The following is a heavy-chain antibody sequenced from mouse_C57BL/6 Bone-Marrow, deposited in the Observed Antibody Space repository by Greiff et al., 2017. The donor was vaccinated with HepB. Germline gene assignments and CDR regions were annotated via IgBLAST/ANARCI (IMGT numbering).Heavy chain of an antibody. CDR3: AIGDYDGTWFAY. CDR1: GYTFTSYW. D-gene: IGHD2-4*01. J-gene: IGHJ3*01. Sequence: QVQLKQPGAELVKPGASVKVSCKASGYTFTSYWMHWVKQRPGQGLEWIGRIHPSDSDTNYNQKFKGKATLTVDKSSSTAYMQLSSLTSEDSAVYYCAIGDYDGTWFAYWGQGTLVTVSA. CDR2: IHPSDSDT. V-gene: IGHV1-74*01.